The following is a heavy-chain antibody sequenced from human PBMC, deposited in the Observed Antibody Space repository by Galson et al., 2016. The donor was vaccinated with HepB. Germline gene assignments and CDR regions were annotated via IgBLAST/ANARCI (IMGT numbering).Heavy chain of an antibody. Sequence: SVKVSCKASGYTFTNYGISWVRQAPGHGLEWVGWITTYNGKTNYAQKFQDRVTMTTDTTTSTAYMELSSLRADETAVYYCAKVHFWSGHYLDYWGQGTLVTVSS. CDR1: GYTFTNYG. CDR3: AKVHFWSGHYLDY. J-gene: IGHJ4*02. CDR2: ITTYNGKT. D-gene: IGHD3-3*02. V-gene: IGHV1-18*01.